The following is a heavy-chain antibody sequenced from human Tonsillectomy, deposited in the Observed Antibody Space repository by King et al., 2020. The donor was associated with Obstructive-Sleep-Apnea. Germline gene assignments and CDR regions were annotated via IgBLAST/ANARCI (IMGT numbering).Heavy chain of an antibody. J-gene: IGHJ6*02. V-gene: IGHV3-49*03. CDR2: IRSKAFGGTT. CDR3: TRVKRAVAAIWFVLYYGMDV. D-gene: IGHD6-19*01. Sequence: VQLVQSGGGLVQPGRSLRLSCTASGFIFGDCAMSWFRQAPGKGLEWVGFIRSKAFGGTTEYAAAVEGRFTMLRDESKSIAYLEMNSLTTEDTAGYYCTRVKRAVAAIWFVLYYGMDVWGQGTTVTVSS. CDR1: GFIFGDCA.